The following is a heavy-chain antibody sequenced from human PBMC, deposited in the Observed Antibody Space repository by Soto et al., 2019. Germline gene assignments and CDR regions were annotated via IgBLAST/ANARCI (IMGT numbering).Heavy chain of an antibody. D-gene: IGHD2-2*01. CDR1: GGTFSSYA. CDR3: AASRTRYCSSTSCYGRGMDV. V-gene: IGHV1-69*01. Sequence: QVQLVQSGAEVKKPGSSVKVSCKASGGTFSSYAISWVRQAPGQGLEWMGGIIPIFGTANYAQKFQGRVTITEDESTSTAYMELSSLRSEDTAVYYCAASRTRYCSSTSCYGRGMDVWGQGTTVTVSS. J-gene: IGHJ6*02. CDR2: IIPIFGTA.